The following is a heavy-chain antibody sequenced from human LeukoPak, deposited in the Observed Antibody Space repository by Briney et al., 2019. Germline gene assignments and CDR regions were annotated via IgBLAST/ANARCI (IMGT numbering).Heavy chain of an antibody. V-gene: IGHV3-53*01. CDR3: ARAGQRLPHDAFDI. D-gene: IGHD6-25*01. CDR2: FYTSGST. CDR1: EFTVSTNY. Sequence: PGGSLRLSCTASEFTVSTNYMSWVRQAPGKGLEWVSIFYTSGSTYYTDSVKGRFTISRDSSKNTVYLQMDSLRAEDTAVYYCARAGQRLPHDAFDIWGQGTTVTVSS. J-gene: IGHJ3*02.